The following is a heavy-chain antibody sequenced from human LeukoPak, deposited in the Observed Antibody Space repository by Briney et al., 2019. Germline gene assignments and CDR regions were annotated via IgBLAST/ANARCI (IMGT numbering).Heavy chain of an antibody. CDR2: IIPIFGTA. J-gene: IGHJ6*04. V-gene: IGHV1-69*06. Sequence: SVKVSCKASGGTFSSYAISWVRQAPGQGLEWMGGIIPIFGTANYAQKFQGRVTITADKSTSTAYMELGSLRSEDTAVYYCARGKERVVWQQRYYYYGMDVWGKGTTVTVSS. CDR1: GGTFSSYA. CDR3: ARGKERVVWQQRYYYYGMDV. D-gene: IGHD6-13*01.